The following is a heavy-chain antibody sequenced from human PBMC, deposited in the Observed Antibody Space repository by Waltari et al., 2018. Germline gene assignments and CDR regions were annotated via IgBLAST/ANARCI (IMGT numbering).Heavy chain of an antibody. CDR1: GGSISSGSYY. D-gene: IGHD1-1*01. V-gene: IGHV4-61*02. Sequence: QVQLQESGPGLVKPSQTLSLTCTVSGGSISSGSYYWSWIRQPAGKGLEWIGRIYTSGSTNYNPSLKSRVTISVDTSKNQFSLKLSSVTAADTAVYYCARAPTTGTTDGNYYYYGMDVWGQGTTVTVSS. J-gene: IGHJ6*02. CDR3: ARAPTTGTTDGNYYYYGMDV. CDR2: IYTSGST.